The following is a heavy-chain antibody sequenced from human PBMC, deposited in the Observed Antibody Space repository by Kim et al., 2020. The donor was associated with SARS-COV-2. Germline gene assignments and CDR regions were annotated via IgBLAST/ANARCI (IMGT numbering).Heavy chain of an antibody. J-gene: IGHJ6*02. D-gene: IGHD3-3*01. CDR3: ARDLFLGGMDV. V-gene: IGHV1-46*01. Sequence: GGSTSYAQNIHGRGHMTRDPSKSTVYMEPSSLRSEDTAVYYCARDLFLGGMDVWGQGTTVTVSS. CDR2: GGST.